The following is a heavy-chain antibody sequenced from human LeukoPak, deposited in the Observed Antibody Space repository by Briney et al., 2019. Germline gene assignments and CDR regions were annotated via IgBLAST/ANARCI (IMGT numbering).Heavy chain of an antibody. CDR1: GGSISNTNW. D-gene: IGHD1-20*01. V-gene: IGHV4-4*02. CDR3: ARGYVIGTTAAACYFDC. J-gene: IGHJ4*02. Sequence: PSGTLSLTCGVSGGSISNTNWWTWVRQPPGKGLEWIGEVNLQGSTNYNPSLKSRVAISVDKSENHISLKLTSVTAADTAVYYCARGYVIGTTAAACYFDCWGQGTLVTVSS. CDR2: VNLQGST.